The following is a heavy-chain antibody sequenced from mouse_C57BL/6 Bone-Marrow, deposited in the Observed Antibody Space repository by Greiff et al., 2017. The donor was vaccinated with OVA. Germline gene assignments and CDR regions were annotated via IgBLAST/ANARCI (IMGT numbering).Heavy chain of an antibody. J-gene: IGHJ1*03. Sequence: VQLQQSGAELVRPGASVKLSCTASGFNIKDDYLHWVKQRPEQGLEWIGWIDPENGDTEYASKFQGKATITADTSSNTAYLQLSSLTSEDTAVYYCTDGNLWYFDVWGTGTMVTVSS. CDR1: GFNIKDDY. CDR3: TDGNLWYFDV. CDR2: IDPENGDT. V-gene: IGHV14-4*01. D-gene: IGHD2-1*01.